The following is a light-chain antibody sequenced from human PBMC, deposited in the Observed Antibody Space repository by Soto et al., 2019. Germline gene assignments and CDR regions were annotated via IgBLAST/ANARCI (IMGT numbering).Light chain of an antibody. CDR1: QSVSSN. CDR2: GAS. CDR3: QQYNNWPLT. J-gene: IGKJ4*01. V-gene: IGKV3-15*01. Sequence: EIVMTQSPSTLSVSPGERATLSCRASQSVSSNLAWYQQKPGQAPRLLIYGASTRATGIPARFSGSGPGSEFTLTISSLQSEDFVVYYCQQYNNWPLTFGGGTKVDIK.